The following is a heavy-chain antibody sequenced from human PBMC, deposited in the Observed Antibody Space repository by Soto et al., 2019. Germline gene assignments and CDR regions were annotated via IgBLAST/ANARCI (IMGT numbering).Heavy chain of an antibody. Sequence: PGESLKISCKGSGYSFTSYWISWVRQMPGKGLEWMGRIDPSDSYTRYSPSFQGQVTISADKSISTAYLQWSSLKASDTAMYYCARISYYSYYYGMDVWGQGTTVTVSS. D-gene: IGHD3-16*01. CDR2: IDPSDSYT. V-gene: IGHV5-10-1*04. J-gene: IGHJ6*02. CDR3: ARISYYSYYYGMDV. CDR1: GYSFTSYW.